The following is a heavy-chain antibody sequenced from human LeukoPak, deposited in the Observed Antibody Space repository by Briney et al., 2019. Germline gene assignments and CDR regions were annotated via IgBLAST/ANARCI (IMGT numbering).Heavy chain of an antibody. CDR1: GFLFSSYA. J-gene: IGHJ4*02. CDR2: ISFSGHTI. V-gene: IGHV3-48*01. Sequence: PGGSLRLSCTASGFLFSSYAMNWVRQAPGKGLEWVSFISFSGHTIYTADSVKGRFTISRDNSKNTLYLQLNNLRPEDTAVYYCASDHFGSGSWDYWGQGTLVTVSS. D-gene: IGHD3-10*01. CDR3: ASDHFGSGSWDY.